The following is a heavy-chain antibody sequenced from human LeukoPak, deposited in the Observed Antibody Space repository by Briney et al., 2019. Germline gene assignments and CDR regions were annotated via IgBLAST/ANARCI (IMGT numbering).Heavy chain of an antibody. V-gene: IGHV4-61*02. J-gene: IGHJ5*02. CDR3: AREGLNMVRGVIPKEAWGWFDP. CDR1: GGSISSGSYY. CDR2: IYTSGST. Sequence: SETLSLTCTVSGGSISSGSYYWGWIRQPAGKGLEWIGRIYTSGSTNYNPSLKSRVTVSVDTSKNQFSLKLNSVTAADTAVYYCAREGLNMVRGVIPKEAWGWFDPWGQGTLVTVSS. D-gene: IGHD3-10*01.